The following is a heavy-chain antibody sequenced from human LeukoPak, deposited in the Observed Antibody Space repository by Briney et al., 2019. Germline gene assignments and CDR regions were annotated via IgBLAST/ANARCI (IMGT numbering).Heavy chain of an antibody. CDR2: ISAYNGNT. CDR3: ARAGYSSGWYPTKAFDY. D-gene: IGHD6-19*01. J-gene: IGHJ4*02. CDR1: GYTFTSYG. V-gene: IGHV1-18*04. Sequence: EASVKVSCKASGYTFTSYGISWVRQAPGQGLEWMGWISAYNGNTNYAQKLQGGVTMTTDTSTSTAYMELRSLRSDDTAVYYCARAGYSSGWYPTKAFDYWGQGTLVTVSS.